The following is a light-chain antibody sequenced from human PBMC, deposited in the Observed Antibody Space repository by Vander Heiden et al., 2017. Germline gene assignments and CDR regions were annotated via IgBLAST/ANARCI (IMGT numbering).Light chain of an antibody. CDR1: QSLLHSNGYNY. CDR2: LGS. Sequence: DIVMTQSLLPLPVTPGEPASVSCRSSQSLLHSNGYNYLDWYLQKPGQSPQLLIYLGSNRASGVPDRFSGSGSGTDFTLKISRVEAEDVGVYYCMQALQTPLTFGGGTKVEIK. J-gene: IGKJ4*01. CDR3: MQALQTPLT. V-gene: IGKV2-28*01.